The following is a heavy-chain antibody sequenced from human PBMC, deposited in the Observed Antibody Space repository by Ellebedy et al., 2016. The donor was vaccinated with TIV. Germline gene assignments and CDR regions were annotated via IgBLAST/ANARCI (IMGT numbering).Heavy chain of an antibody. Sequence: MPSETLSLTCTVSGGSISSYYWSWIRQSPGKGLEWIGEINHSGSTNYNPSLKSRVTISVDTSKNQFSLKLSSVTAADTAVCYCARAPYGAYRYFDLWGRGTLVTVSS. J-gene: IGHJ2*01. CDR2: INHSGST. CDR3: ARAPYGAYRYFDL. CDR1: GGSISSYY. D-gene: IGHD4-17*01. V-gene: IGHV4-34*01.